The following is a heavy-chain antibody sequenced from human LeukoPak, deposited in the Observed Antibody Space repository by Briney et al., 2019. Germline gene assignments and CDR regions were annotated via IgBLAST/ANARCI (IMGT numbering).Heavy chain of an antibody. V-gene: IGHV3-23*01. CDR3: AKLPSDYYYYMDV. CDR2: ISGSGGST. CDR1: GFTFSSYW. J-gene: IGHJ6*03. Sequence: PGGSLRLSCAASGFTFSSYWMHWVRQAPGKGLEWVSAISGSGGSTYYADSVKGRFTISRDNSKNTLYLQMNSLRAEDTAVYYCAKLPSDYYYYMDVWGKGTTVTVSS.